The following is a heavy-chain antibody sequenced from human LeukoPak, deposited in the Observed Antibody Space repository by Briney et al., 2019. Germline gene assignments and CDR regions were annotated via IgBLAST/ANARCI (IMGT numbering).Heavy chain of an antibody. J-gene: IGHJ4*02. D-gene: IGHD5-24*01. CDR3: ARQPRDGYNPRPYYFDY. CDR2: MYYSGST. Sequence: SETLSLTCTVSGGSISSSSYYWGWVRQPPGKGLEWIGSMYYSGSTYYNPSLKSRVTISVDTSKNQFSLMLSSVTAADTAVYYCARQPRDGYNPRPYYFDYWGQGTLVTVSS. V-gene: IGHV4-39*01. CDR1: GGSISSSSYY.